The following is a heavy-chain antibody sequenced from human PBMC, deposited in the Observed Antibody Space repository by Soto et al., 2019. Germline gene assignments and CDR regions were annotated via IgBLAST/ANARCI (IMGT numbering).Heavy chain of an antibody. CDR3: AAGGGLTRYY. J-gene: IGHJ4*02. D-gene: IGHD1-26*01. Sequence: QLQLQESGSGLVKPSQTLSLTCAVSGGSISSGGYSWSWIRQPPGKGLEWIGYIYHSGSTYYNPCLKSRVTLSVDRPKTQFSLKLSTVTAADTDVYYCAAGGGLTRYYWGQGTLVTVSS. CDR2: IYHSGST. CDR1: GGSISSGGYS. V-gene: IGHV4-30-2*01.